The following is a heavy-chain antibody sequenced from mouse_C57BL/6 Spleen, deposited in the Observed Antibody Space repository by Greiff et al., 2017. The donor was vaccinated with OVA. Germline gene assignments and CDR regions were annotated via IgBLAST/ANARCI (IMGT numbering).Heavy chain of an antibody. J-gene: IGHJ4*01. CDR2: IDPETGGT. Sequence: QVQLKGSGAELVRPGASVTLSCKASGYTFTDYEMHWVKQTPVHGLEWIGAIDPETGGTAYNQKFKGKAILTADKSSSTAYMELRSLTSEDSAVYYCTRDDYDVSYAMDYWGQGTSVTVSS. CDR1: GYTFTDYE. D-gene: IGHD2-4*01. CDR3: TRDDYDVSYAMDY. V-gene: IGHV1-15*01.